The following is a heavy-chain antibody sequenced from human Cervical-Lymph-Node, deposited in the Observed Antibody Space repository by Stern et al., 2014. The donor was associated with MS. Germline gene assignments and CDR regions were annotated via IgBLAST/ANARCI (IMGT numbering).Heavy chain of an antibody. J-gene: IGHJ6*02. CDR3: ARDRLDYYYNGMDV. Sequence: VQLVESGAEVKKPGASVKVSCKASGDTFASYGISWVRQAPGQGLELMGWISGYNCDTNYEQKVQGRVTMTTDTSTSTAYMELRSPISDDTAVYYCARDRLDYYYNGMDVWGQGTTVTVSS. V-gene: IGHV1-18*01. D-gene: IGHD4-11*01. CDR2: ISGYNCDT. CDR1: GDTFASYG.